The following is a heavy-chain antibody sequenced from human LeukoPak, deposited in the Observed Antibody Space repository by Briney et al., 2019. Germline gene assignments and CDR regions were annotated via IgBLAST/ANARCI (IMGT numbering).Heavy chain of an antibody. CDR3: ARIRSGGSLVLSKRYYYGMDV. CDR1: GYTFTNYA. V-gene: IGHV1-3*01. CDR2: FNSDTGDT. D-gene: IGHD2-15*01. Sequence: ASVKVSCKASGYTFTNYAFHWVRQAPGQRLEWMGWFNSDTGDTHYSQNFQGRLIITRDTSASTAYMELSSLRSEDTAVYYCARIRSGGSLVLSKRYYYGMDVWGQGTTVTVSS. J-gene: IGHJ6*02.